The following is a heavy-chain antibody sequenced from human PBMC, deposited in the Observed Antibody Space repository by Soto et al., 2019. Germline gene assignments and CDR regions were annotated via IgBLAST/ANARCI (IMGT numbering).Heavy chain of an antibody. CDR1: GVSISSGSW. Sequence: QMQESGPGLVEPSGTLSLTCDVSGVSISSGSWWSWVRQPPGRGLEWIGEIFHSGSTKYKPSLKSRVTISVDNSKHHFSLRVTSVTAADTAVYYCARDGPDGYNLGYWGQGTLVTVSS. CDR2: IFHSGST. V-gene: IGHV4-4*02. J-gene: IGHJ4*02. D-gene: IGHD5-12*01. CDR3: ARDGPDGYNLGY.